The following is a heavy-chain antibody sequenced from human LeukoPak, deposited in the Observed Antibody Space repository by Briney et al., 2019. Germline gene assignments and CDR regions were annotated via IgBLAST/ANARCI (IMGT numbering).Heavy chain of an antibody. CDR3: AREQDYGGNSVEFDY. J-gene: IGHJ4*02. V-gene: IGHV6-1*01. D-gene: IGHD4-23*01. Sequence: SQTLSLTCAISGDSVSNNAAAWNRIRQSPSRGLEWLGRTYYRSKWYNDYAESVKSRITITSDTSKNQFSLQLNSVTPEDTAVYYCAREQDYGGNSVEFDYWGQGTLVTVSS. CDR1: GDSVSNNAAA. CDR2: TYYRSKWYN.